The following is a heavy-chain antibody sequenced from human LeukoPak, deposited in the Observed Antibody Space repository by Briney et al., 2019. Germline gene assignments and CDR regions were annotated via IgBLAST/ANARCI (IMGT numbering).Heavy chain of an antibody. CDR3: ARHGYNSSWYLKGKFDF. Sequence: SETLSLTCTVSGDSISGTAYWGWIRQPPGKGLEWIGSGFYNGRAYYNPSLKSRVSISVDTSNNLYSLRLTSVTAADTAVYYCARHGYNSSWYLKGKFDFWGQGTLVTVSS. V-gene: IGHV4-39*01. CDR2: GFYNGRA. J-gene: IGHJ4*02. D-gene: IGHD6-13*01. CDR1: GDSISGTAY.